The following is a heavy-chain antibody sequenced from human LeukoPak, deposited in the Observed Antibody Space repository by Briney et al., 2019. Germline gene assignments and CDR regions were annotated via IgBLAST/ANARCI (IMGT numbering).Heavy chain of an antibody. CDR3: AINVRIAAAGTGSSGPDY. CDR2: IIPIFGTA. D-gene: IGHD6-13*01. J-gene: IGHJ4*02. CDR1: GGTFSSYA. V-gene: IGHV1-69*06. Sequence: SVKVSCKASGGTFSSYAISWVRPAPGQGLEWMGRIIPIFGTANYAQKFQGRVTITADKSKSTAYMELNRLRSEDPAVYYFAINVRIAAAGTGSSGPDYCGQGTLVTVSS.